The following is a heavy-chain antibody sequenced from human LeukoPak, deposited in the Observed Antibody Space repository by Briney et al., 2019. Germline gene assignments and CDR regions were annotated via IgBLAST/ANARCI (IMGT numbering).Heavy chain of an antibody. CDR2: IYCSGST. J-gene: IGHJ5*02. Sequence: SETLSLTCTVSGGSISSSSYYWGWIRQPPGKGLEWIGSIYCSGSTYYNPPLKSRVTISVDTSKNQFSLKLSSVTAADTAVYYCARHSFPLWSGRASNWFDPWGQGTLVTVSS. CDR1: GGSISSSSYY. CDR3: ARHSFPLWSGRASNWFDP. D-gene: IGHD3-3*01. V-gene: IGHV4-39*01.